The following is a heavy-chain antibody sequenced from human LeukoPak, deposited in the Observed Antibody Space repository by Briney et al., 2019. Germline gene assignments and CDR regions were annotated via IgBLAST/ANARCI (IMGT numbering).Heavy chain of an antibody. CDR3: ARDSARGSYSDLRYYYYMDV. CDR1: GFTFSSYE. D-gene: IGHD1-26*01. Sequence: GGSLRLSCAASGFTFSSYEMNWVRQAPGKGLEWVSYISSSGSTIYYADSVKGRFTISRDNAKNSLYLQMNSLRAEDTAVYYCARDSARGSYSDLRYYYYMDVWGKGTTVTISS. J-gene: IGHJ6*03. CDR2: ISSSGSTI. V-gene: IGHV3-48*03.